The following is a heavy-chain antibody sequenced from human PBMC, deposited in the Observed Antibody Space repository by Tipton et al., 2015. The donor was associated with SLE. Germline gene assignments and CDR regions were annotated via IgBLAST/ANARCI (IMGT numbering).Heavy chain of an antibody. CDR3: ARQSVHGASYFYYMDV. CDR2: INHSGLT. D-gene: IGHD4/OR15-4a*01. V-gene: IGHV4-34*01. J-gene: IGHJ6*03. CDR1: GGSFSGYY. Sequence: TLSLTCAVYGGSFSGYYWSWIRQPPGKGLEWIGEINHSGLTYSNPSLKSRIAVSVDTSKNQFSLRLSSVTAADTALYYCARQSVHGASYFYYMDVWGKGTTVTVSS.